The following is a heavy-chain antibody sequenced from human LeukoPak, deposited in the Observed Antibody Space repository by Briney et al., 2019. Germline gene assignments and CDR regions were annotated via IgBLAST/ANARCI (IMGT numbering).Heavy chain of an antibody. D-gene: IGHD1-26*01. Sequence: PSETLSLTCTVSGGSISSYYWGWIRQPPGKGLEWIGYIYYSGSTNYNPSLKSRVTISVDTSKNQFSLKLSSVTAADTAVYYCARGIRLVGARHAFDIWGQGTMVTVSS. V-gene: IGHV4-59*01. CDR2: IYYSGST. CDR1: GGSISSYY. CDR3: ARGIRLVGARHAFDI. J-gene: IGHJ3*02.